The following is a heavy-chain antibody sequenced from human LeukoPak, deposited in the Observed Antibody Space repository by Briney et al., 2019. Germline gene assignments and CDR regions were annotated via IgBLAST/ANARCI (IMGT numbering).Heavy chain of an antibody. D-gene: IGHD3-22*01. CDR2: IYHSGST. J-gene: IGHJ3*02. V-gene: IGHV4-4*02. Sequence: PSETLSLTCAVSGVSISSSNWWSWVRQPPGKGLEWIGEIYHSGSTNYNPSLKSRVTISVDKSKNQVSLKLSSVTAADTAVYYCASYYYDSSGYNPGAFDIWGQGTMVTVSS. CDR3: ASYYYDSSGYNPGAFDI. CDR1: GVSISSSNW.